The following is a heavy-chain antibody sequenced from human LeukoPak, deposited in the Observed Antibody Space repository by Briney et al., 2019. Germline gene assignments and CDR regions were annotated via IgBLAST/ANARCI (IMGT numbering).Heavy chain of an antibody. CDR2: ISGGGGST. CDR3: ARDISYCGGDCAPYYFDY. Sequence: GGSLRLSCAGSGFTFSSYAMSWVRQSPGKGLEWVSAISGGGGSTYFADSVKGRFTISRDNAKNTLYLQMNSLRAEDTAVYYCARDISYCGGDCAPYYFDYWGQGTLVTVSS. D-gene: IGHD2-21*02. CDR1: GFTFSSYA. J-gene: IGHJ4*02. V-gene: IGHV3-23*01.